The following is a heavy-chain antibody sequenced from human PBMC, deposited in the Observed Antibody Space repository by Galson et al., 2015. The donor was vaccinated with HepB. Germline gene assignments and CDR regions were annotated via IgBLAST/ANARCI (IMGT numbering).Heavy chain of an antibody. CDR2: ISIDNGNT. CDR1: GYTLPSYG. D-gene: IGHD1-26*01. Sequence: SVKVSCKASGYTLPSYGINWVRQAPGQGLEWMGWISIDNGNTNYAQKVQGRVTMTTDTSTSTAYMELRSLTSDDTAVYYCATDQWDLGPAYYYMDVWGKGTTVTVSS. J-gene: IGHJ6*03. V-gene: IGHV1-18*01. CDR3: ATDQWDLGPAYYYMDV.